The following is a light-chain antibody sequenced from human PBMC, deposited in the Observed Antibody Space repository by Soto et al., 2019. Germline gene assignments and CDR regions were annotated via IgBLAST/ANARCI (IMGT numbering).Light chain of an antibody. J-gene: IGKJ3*01. Sequence: DIPMTQSPSTLSGSVGDRVTITCRASQTISSWLAWYQQKPGKAPKLLIYKASTLKSGVPSRFSGSGSGTEFTLTISSLQPDDFATYYCQHYNSYSQFTFGPGTKVDIK. CDR2: KAS. V-gene: IGKV1-5*03. CDR3: QHYNSYSQFT. CDR1: QTISSW.